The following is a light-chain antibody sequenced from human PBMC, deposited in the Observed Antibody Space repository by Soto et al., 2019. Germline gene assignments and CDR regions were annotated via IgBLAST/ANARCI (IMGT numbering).Light chain of an antibody. Sequence: IQMPQSPSSLPGPLGDRVTITGRASQTISSYLNWYQQKPGKAPNLLIYAASTLQSGVPPRFSGSGSGTDFTLTISSLQPEDFATYYCQQSYSTPRTFGGGTEVDIK. J-gene: IGKJ4*01. CDR3: QQSYSTPRT. CDR2: AAS. V-gene: IGKV1-39*01. CDR1: QTISSY.